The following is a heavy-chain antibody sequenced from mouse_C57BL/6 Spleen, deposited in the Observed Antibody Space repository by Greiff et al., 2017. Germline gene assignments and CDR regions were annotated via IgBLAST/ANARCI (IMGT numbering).Heavy chain of an antibody. CDR3: ARSYYSNYEFAY. CDR2: INPYNGGS. V-gene: IGHV1-19*01. Sequence: EVQLQQSGPVLVKPGASVTMSCKASGYTFPDYYMNWVKQSHGKSLEWIGVINPYNGGSSYNQKFKGKATLTVYKSSSTAYMERNSLTSEDSAVYYCARSYYSNYEFAYWGQGTLVTVSA. D-gene: IGHD2-5*01. CDR1: GYTFPDYY. J-gene: IGHJ3*01.